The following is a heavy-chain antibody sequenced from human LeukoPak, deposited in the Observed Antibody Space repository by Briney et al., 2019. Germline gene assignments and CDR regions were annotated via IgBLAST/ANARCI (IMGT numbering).Heavy chain of an antibody. CDR2: MTSSSTI. CDR1: GFTFSSYS. J-gene: IGHJ5*02. Sequence: PGGSLRLSCAASGFTFSSYSMNWVRQAPGKGLEWVATMTSSSTIYYADSVKGRFTISRDNAKNSLFLQMNSLRAEDTAVYYCARAVSLGYHNWFDPWGQGTLVTVSS. V-gene: IGHV3-69-1*01. CDR3: ARAVSLGYHNWFDP. D-gene: IGHD5-12*01.